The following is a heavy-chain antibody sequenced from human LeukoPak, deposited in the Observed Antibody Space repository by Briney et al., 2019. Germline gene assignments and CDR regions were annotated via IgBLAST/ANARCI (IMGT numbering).Heavy chain of an antibody. CDR1: GFTVSNNY. D-gene: IGHD2-2*01. V-gene: IGHV3-53*01. Sequence: GGSLRLSCAASGFTVSNNYMSWVRQAPGKGLEWVSLIYSDGRTSYTDSVKGRFTISRDNSKNTLSLQLNSLRAEDTAVYYCAKEASRSRRSRWFDPWGQGTLVTVSS. J-gene: IGHJ5*02. CDR3: AKEASRSRRSRWFDP. CDR2: IYSDGRT.